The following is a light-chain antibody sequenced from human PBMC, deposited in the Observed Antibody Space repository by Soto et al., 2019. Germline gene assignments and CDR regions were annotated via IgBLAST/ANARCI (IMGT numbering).Light chain of an antibody. V-gene: IGKV3-20*01. CDR3: QQYGSSPFG. CDR1: QSVSSSY. CDR2: GAS. J-gene: IGKJ3*01. Sequence: EIVLTQSPGTLSLSPGERATLSCRASQSVSSSYFAWYQQKPGQAPRLLIYGASSRATGIPDRFSGSWSGKDFTLTISRLEPEDFAVYYCQQYGSSPFGFGPGTKVDIK.